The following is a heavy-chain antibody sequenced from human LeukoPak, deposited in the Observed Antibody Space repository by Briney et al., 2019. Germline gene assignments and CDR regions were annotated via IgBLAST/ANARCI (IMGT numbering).Heavy chain of an antibody. CDR1: GFTFSSYS. CDR3: ARSPHNWNDVGMDYYYYMDV. CDR2: ISDSSSI. Sequence: GGSLRLSCAASGFTFSSYSMNWVRQAPGKGLEWVSYISDSSSIYYADSVKGRFTISRDNANNTLYLQMNSLRAEDTAVYYCARSPHNWNDVGMDYYYYMDVWGKGTTVTISS. D-gene: IGHD1-20*01. J-gene: IGHJ6*03. V-gene: IGHV3-48*04.